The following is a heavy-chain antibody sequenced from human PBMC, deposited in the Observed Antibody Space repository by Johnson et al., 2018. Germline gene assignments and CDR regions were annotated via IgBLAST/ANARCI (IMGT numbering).Heavy chain of an antibody. D-gene: IGHD3-22*01. CDR2: IKQDGSEK. CDR1: GFTFSSYW. Sequence: VQLVQSGGGLVQPGGSLRLSCAASGFTFSSYWMSWVRQAPGKGLEWVANIKQDGSEKYYVDSVKGRFTISRDNAKNSLYLQMNSLRAGDTAGDSCAGVGPTYGCSVYYYYYYYMDVWGKGTTVTGSS. V-gene: IGHV3-7*01. CDR3: AGVGPTYGCSVYYYYYYYMDV. J-gene: IGHJ6*03.